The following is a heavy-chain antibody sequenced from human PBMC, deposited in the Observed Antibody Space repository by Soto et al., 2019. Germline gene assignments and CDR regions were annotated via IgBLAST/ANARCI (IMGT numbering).Heavy chain of an antibody. Sequence: PSETLSLTSTVSGGSISSGGYYWSWIRQHPGKGLEWIWYIYYSGSTYYNPSLKSRVTISVDTSKNQFSLKLSSVTAADTAVYYCARARALRYFDYWGQGTLVTVSS. CDR1: GGSISSGGYY. D-gene: IGHD1-26*01. CDR2: IYYSGST. V-gene: IGHV4-31*03. J-gene: IGHJ4*02. CDR3: ARARALRYFDY.